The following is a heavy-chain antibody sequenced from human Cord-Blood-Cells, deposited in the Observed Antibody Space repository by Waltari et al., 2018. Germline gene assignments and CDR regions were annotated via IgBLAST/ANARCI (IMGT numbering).Heavy chain of an antibody. V-gene: IGHV4-39*01. CDR3: ARHQGDFWSGYYDAFDI. CDR2: IYYSGST. Sequence: QLQLQESGPGLVKPSETLSPTCTVSGGSISSSSYYWGWIRHHPGKGLEWIGSIYYSGSTYYNPSLKSRVTISVDTSKNQFSLKLSSVTAADTAVYYCARHQGDFWSGYYDAFDIWGQGTMVTVSS. D-gene: IGHD3-3*01. J-gene: IGHJ3*02. CDR1: GGSISSSSYY.